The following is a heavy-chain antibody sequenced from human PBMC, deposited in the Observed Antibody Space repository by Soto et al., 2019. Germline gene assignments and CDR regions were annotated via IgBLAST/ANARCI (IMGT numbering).Heavy chain of an antibody. CDR2: IYDSERT. CDR3: ASQWDY. Sequence: QVQLQESGPGLVKPSETLSLTCAVSGASIRSDYWSWIRQIPGRGLEWIGYIYDSERTNYNPSLRSRVTISADTSKNQFSLKARSVTAADTAVYYCASQWDYWGQGILVTVSS. J-gene: IGHJ4*02. V-gene: IGHV4-59*08. CDR1: GASIRSDY.